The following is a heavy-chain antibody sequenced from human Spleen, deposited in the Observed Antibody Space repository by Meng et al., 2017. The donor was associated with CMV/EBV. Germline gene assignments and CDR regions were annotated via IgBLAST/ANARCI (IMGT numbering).Heavy chain of an antibody. V-gene: IGHV3-20*03. D-gene: IGHD2-2*01. CDR3: AREGGYCSSTSCSYFDY. Sequence: FTLEGDGIGCVRQDPGQGLEWVSGINWNGGSTGYADSVKGRFTISRDNAKNSLYLQMNSLRAEDTALYYCAREGGYCSSTSCSYFDYWGQGTLVTVSS. CDR2: INWNGGST. J-gene: IGHJ4*02. CDR1: FTLEGDG.